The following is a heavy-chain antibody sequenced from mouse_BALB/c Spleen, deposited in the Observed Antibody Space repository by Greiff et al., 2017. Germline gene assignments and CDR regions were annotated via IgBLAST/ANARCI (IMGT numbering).Heavy chain of an antibody. CDR3: ARGDYGHYAMDY. CDR1: GFSLTSYG. J-gene: IGHJ4*01. Sequence: VQVVESGPGLVAPSQSLSITCTVSGFSLTSYGVHWVRQPPGKGLEWLGVIWAGGSTNYNSALMSRLSISKDNSKSQVFLKMNSLQTDDTAMYYCARGDYGHYAMDYWGQGTSVTVSS. CDR2: IWAGGST. D-gene: IGHD1-2*01. V-gene: IGHV2-9*02.